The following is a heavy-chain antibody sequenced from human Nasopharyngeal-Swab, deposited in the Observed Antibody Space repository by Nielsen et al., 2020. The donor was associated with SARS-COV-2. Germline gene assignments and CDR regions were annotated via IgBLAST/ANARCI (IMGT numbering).Heavy chain of an antibody. V-gene: IGHV3-21*06. CDR2: VSSSGSYI. D-gene: IGHD4/OR15-4a*01. Sequence: GGSLRLSCAASGFTFSSYSMNRVRQAPGKGLEWVSSVSSSGSYISYADSLKGRFTISRDNVKNTLYLQMNSLRAEDTAVYYCARSRTDYGGTWYDAFDIWGQGTLVTVSS. CDR3: ARSRTDYGGTWYDAFDI. CDR1: GFTFSSYS. J-gene: IGHJ3*02.